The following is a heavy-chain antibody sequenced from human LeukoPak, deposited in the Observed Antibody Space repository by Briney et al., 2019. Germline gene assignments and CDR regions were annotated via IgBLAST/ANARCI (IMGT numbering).Heavy chain of an antibody. V-gene: IGHV1-8*02. CDR3: ARALRGDIMTGYYYNFDY. CDR1: GYTFTGYY. J-gene: IGHJ4*02. CDR2: MNPDSGNT. Sequence: ASVKVSCKASGYTFTGYYMHWVRQAPGQGLEWMGYMNPDSGNTGYAQKFQGRVTMTRNTSINSAYMELSSLRSEDTAVYYRARALRGDIMTGYYYNFDYWGQGTLVTVSS. D-gene: IGHD3-9*01.